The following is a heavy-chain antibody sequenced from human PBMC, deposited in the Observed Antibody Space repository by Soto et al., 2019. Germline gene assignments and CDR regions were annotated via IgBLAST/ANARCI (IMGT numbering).Heavy chain of an antibody. V-gene: IGHV1-69*13. CDR3: ARRGDCSGGSCYVYYGMDV. CDR1: GGTFSSYA. J-gene: IGHJ6*02. CDR2: IIPIFGTA. Sequence: GASVKVSCKASGGTFSSYAISWVRQAPGQGLEWMGGIIPIFGTANYAQKFQGRVTITADESTSTAYMELSSLRSEDTAVYYCARRGDCSGGSCYVYYGMDVWGQGTTVTVSS. D-gene: IGHD2-15*01.